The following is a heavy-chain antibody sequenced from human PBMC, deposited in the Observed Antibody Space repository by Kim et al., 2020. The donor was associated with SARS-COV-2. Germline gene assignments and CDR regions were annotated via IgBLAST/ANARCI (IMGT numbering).Heavy chain of an antibody. CDR2: INPNSGGT. J-gene: IGHJ5*02. CDR1: GYTFTGYY. D-gene: IGHD4-17*01. Sequence: ASVKVSCKASGYTFTGYYMHWVRQAPGQGLEWMGWINPNSGGTNYAQKFQGRVTMTRDTSISTAYMELSRLRSDDTAVYYCARDYGDYARWFDPWGQGTLVTVSS. V-gene: IGHV1-2*02. CDR3: ARDYGDYARWFDP.